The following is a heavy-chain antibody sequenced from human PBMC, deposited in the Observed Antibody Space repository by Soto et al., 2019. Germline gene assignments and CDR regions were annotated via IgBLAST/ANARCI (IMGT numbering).Heavy chain of an antibody. V-gene: IGHV4-4*02. CDR1: GGSLSSSNW. Sequence: QVQLPESGPGLVKPSGTLSLTCAVSGGSLSSSNWWSWVRQPPGKGLEWIGEIYHSGSTNYNPSLNGRFTIAVDKSKNQFSQKLTSVTAAYTAVYYCARIRIMVGDGGIAVAADFDYWGQGTLVTVSS. D-gene: IGHD6-19*01. CDR3: ARIRIMVGDGGIAVAADFDY. CDR2: IYHSGST. J-gene: IGHJ4*02.